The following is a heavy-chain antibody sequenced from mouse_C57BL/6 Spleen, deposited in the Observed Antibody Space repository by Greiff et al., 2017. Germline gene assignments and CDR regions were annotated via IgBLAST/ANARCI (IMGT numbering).Heavy chain of an antibody. Sequence: EVHLVESGPGLVKPSQSLSLTCSVTGYSIPSGYYWNWIRQFPGNKLEWMGYLCYDGSNTYNPSLKNRIPITRDTSKNQFFLKLKSVTTEDTATYYCAREERIYYDYDWYFDVWGTGTTVTVSS. CDR2: LCYDGSN. CDR3: AREERIYYDYDWYFDV. CDR1: GYSIPSGYY. J-gene: IGHJ1*03. D-gene: IGHD2-4*01. V-gene: IGHV3-6*01.